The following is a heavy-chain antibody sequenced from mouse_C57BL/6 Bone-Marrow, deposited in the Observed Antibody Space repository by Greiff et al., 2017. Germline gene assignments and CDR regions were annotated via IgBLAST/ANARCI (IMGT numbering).Heavy chain of an antibody. D-gene: IGHD1-1*01. CDR2: IYPRDGST. Sequence: QVQLQQSGPELVKPGASVKLSCKASGYTFTSYAINWVKQRPGQGLEWIGWIYPRDGSTKYNEQFKGKATLTVDTSSSTASRELHSLTSGDSAVYCWARLEDDGSSGDWYFDVWGTGTTVTVSS. J-gene: IGHJ1*03. V-gene: IGHV1-85*01. CDR1: GYTFTSYA. CDR3: ARLEDDGSSGDWYFDV.